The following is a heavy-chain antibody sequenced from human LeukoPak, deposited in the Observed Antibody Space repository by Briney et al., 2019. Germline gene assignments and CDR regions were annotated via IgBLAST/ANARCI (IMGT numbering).Heavy chain of an antibody. V-gene: IGHV1-2*02. J-gene: IGHJ4*02. D-gene: IGHD3-22*01. Sequence: GASVKVSCKASGGTFSSYAISWVRQAPGQGLEWMGWINPNSGGTNYAQKFQGRVTMTRDTSISTAYMELSRLRSDDTAVYYCALYDSSGRDYDYWGQGTLVTVSS. CDR3: ALYDSSGRDYDY. CDR2: INPNSGGT. CDR1: GGTFSSYA.